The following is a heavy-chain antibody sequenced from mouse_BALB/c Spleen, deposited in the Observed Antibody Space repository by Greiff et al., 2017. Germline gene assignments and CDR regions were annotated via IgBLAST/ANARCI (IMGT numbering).Heavy chain of an antibody. CDR2: IWAGGST. Sequence: VKLVESGPGLVAPSQSLSITCTVSGFSLTSYGVHWVRQPPGKGLEWLGVIWAGGSTNYNSALMSRLSISKDNSKSQVFLKMNSLQTDDTAMYYCAREKYGNYGGYYYFDYWGQGTTLTVSS. D-gene: IGHD2-10*02. V-gene: IGHV2-9*02. CDR3: AREKYGNYGGYYYFDY. J-gene: IGHJ2*01. CDR1: GFSLTSYG.